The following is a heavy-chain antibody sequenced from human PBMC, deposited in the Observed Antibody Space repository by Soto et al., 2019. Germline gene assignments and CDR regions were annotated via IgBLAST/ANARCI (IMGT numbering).Heavy chain of an antibody. CDR3: ATNGITVSVTDTYHYHVDV. Sequence: QVQLVQSGAEVKKPGASVKVSCKASEYTFTDYYMHLVRQAPGQGPEWMGWINPNSGDTNYAQKFQGSVTMTRDTYISTAYMELRRLTSDDTAVCYCATNGITVSVTDTYHYHVDVWCQGTTVTVSS. CDR1: EYTFTDYY. J-gene: IGHJ6*02. CDR2: INPNSGDT. V-gene: IGHV1-2*02. D-gene: IGHD6-19*01.